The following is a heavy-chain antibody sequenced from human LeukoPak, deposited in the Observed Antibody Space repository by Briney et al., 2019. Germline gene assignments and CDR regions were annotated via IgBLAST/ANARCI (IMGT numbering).Heavy chain of an antibody. CDR2: ISYDGSNK. Sequence: PGGSLRLSCAASGFTFSSYGMHWVRQAPGKGLEWVAVISYDGSNKYYADSVKGRFTISRDNSKNTLYLQMNSLRAEDKAVYYCAKVLEWLTYYYYYGMDVWGQGTTVTVSS. V-gene: IGHV3-30*18. J-gene: IGHJ6*02. D-gene: IGHD5-12*01. CDR3: AKVLEWLTYYYYYGMDV. CDR1: GFTFSSYG.